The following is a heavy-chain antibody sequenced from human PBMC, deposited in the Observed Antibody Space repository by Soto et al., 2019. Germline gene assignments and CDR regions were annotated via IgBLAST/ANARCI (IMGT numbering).Heavy chain of an antibody. CDR3: TRDMIYGSERSHYYYAMDV. Sequence: QVQLQESGPGLVKPSGTLSLTCAVSGRSISSSNWWSWVRLPPGQGLKWIGEIYHSGSTNYNPSLTGRLNISVDRAKNQLSLKLRSVTAAETAVYYCTRDMIYGSERSHYYYAMDVWGRGTTVTVSS. V-gene: IGHV4-4*02. CDR1: GRSISSSNW. J-gene: IGHJ6*02. D-gene: IGHD3-10*01. CDR2: IYHSGST.